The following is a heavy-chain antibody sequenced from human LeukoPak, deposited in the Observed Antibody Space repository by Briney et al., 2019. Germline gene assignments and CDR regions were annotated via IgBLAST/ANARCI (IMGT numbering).Heavy chain of an antibody. CDR1: GFTFSGYS. D-gene: IGHD6-19*01. CDR3: ARSWLGAFDAFDI. Sequence: GGSLRLSCAASGFTFSGYSMNWVRQAPGKGLEWVSSISSSSSDIYYADSVKGRFTISRDNAKNSLYLQMNSLRAEDTAVYYCARSWLGAFDAFDIWGQGTMVTVSP. J-gene: IGHJ3*02. CDR2: ISSSSSDI. V-gene: IGHV3-21*01.